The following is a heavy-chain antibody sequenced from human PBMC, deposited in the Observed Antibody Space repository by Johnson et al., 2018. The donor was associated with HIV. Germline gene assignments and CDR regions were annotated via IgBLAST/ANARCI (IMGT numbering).Heavy chain of an antibody. V-gene: IGHV3-9*01. CDR3: AKDMSYDSRGDAFDI. D-gene: IGHD3-22*01. CDR2: ISWNSGSI. CDR1: GFTFDDYA. Sequence: VQLVESGGGLVQPGRSLRLSCAASGFTFDDYAMHWVRQAPGKGLEWVSGISWNSGSIDYADSVKGRFTISRDNAKNSLYLQMNSLRAEDTAFYYCAKDMSYDSRGDAFDIWGKGTMVTVSS. J-gene: IGHJ3*02.